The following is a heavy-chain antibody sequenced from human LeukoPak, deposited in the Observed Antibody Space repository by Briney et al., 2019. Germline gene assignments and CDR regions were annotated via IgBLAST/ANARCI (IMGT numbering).Heavy chain of an antibody. CDR1: GFTFSSHA. Sequence: GGSLRLSCAASGFTFSSHAMSWVRQAPGKGLEWVSAISGSGGVTSYAGSVKGRFTISRDNSKNTLYLQMNSLRADDTAVYYCAKDSSRRYFDYWGQGTLVTVSS. D-gene: IGHD2-2*01. CDR2: ISGSGGVT. J-gene: IGHJ4*02. V-gene: IGHV3-23*01. CDR3: AKDSSRRYFDY.